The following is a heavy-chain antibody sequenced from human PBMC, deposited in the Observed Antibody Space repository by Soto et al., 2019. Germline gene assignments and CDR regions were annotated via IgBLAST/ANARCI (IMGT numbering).Heavy chain of an antibody. Sequence: AASGFTFSSYWMSWVRQAPGKGLEWVANIKQDGSEKYYVDSVKGRFTISRDNAKNSLYLQMNSLRAEDTAVYYCARASSGWSPIDYWGQGTLVTVSS. J-gene: IGHJ4*02. D-gene: IGHD6-19*01. CDR2: IKQDGSEK. CDR3: ARASSGWSPIDY. V-gene: IGHV3-7*01. CDR1: GFTFSSYW.